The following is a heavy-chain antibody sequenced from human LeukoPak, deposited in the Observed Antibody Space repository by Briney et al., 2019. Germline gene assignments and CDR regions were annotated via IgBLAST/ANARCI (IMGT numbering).Heavy chain of an antibody. J-gene: IGHJ4*02. V-gene: IGHV1-46*01. CDR3: ARDPYCSSSNCSPFDY. CDR1: GYTFTSYF. CDR2: INPNGGGT. D-gene: IGHD2-2*01. Sequence: ASVKVSCKASGYTFTSYFMHWVRQAPGQGLEWMGIINPNGGGTSYAQKFQGRVTMTRDTSTSTVYMGLNSLRSDDAAVYYCARDPYCSSSNCSPFDYWGQGTLVTVSS.